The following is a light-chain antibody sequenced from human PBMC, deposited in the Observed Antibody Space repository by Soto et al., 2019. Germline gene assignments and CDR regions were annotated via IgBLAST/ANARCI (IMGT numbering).Light chain of an antibody. CDR2: RAS. Sequence: EIVLTQSPGTLSLSPGERATLSCRASQRVASRYLAWYQQIPGQAPRLLIYRASTRATGIPDRFSGSGSGTDFTLIISRLEPEDFAVYYCQQYRPSPAITFGQGTRLEIK. CDR3: QQYRPSPAIT. J-gene: IGKJ5*01. CDR1: QRVASRY. V-gene: IGKV3-20*01.